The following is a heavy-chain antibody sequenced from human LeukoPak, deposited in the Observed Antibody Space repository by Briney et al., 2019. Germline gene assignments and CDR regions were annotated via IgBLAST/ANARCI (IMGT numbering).Heavy chain of an antibody. J-gene: IGHJ4*02. D-gene: IGHD6-19*01. CDR2: INHSGST. Sequence: SETLSHTCTVSGGSISSYYWSWIRQPPGKGLEWIGEINHSGSTNYNPSLKSRVTISVDTSKNQFSLKLSSVTAADTAVYYCARAGLSDYWGQGTLVTVSS. CDR3: ARAGLSDY. CDR1: GGSISSYY. V-gene: IGHV4-34*01.